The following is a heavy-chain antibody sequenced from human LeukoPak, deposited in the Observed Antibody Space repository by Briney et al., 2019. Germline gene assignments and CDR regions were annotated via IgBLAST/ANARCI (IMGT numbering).Heavy chain of an antibody. D-gene: IGHD6-19*01. V-gene: IGHV3-7*01. J-gene: IGHJ4*02. Sequence: DSVKGRFTISRDNAKNSLYLQMNSLRAEDTAVYYCARGSSSGWYYFDYWGQGTLVTVSS. CDR3: ARGSSSGWYYFDY.